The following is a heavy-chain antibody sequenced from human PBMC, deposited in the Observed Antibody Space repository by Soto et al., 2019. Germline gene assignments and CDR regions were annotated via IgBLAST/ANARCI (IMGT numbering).Heavy chain of an antibody. CDR2: IYYSGST. Sequence: QVQLQESGPGLVKPSQTLSLTCTVSGGSISSGGYYWSWIRQHPGKGLEWIGYIYYSGSTYYNPSRKRRVTISVDTSKNQFSLKLSSVTAADTAVYYCAREVYCSGGSCYPDGAFDIWGHGTMVTVSS. D-gene: IGHD2-15*01. J-gene: IGHJ3*02. V-gene: IGHV4-31*03. CDR3: AREVYCSGGSCYPDGAFDI. CDR1: GGSISSGGYY.